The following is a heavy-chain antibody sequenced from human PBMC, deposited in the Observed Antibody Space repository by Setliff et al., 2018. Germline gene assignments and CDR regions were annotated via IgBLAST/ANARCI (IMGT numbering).Heavy chain of an antibody. Sequence: HPGGSLRLSCAASGFTFSSYSMHWVRKATGKGLVGVAVIWYDGSNKYYADSVKGRFTISRDNSTNTLYLQMNSLRAEDTAVYYCAKDMGGITMVRGVIIGTISYYYYGMDIWGQGTTVTVSS. CDR2: IWYDGSNK. CDR3: AKDMGGITMVRGVIIGTISYYYYGMDI. V-gene: IGHV3-33*06. J-gene: IGHJ6*02. D-gene: IGHD3-10*01. CDR1: GFTFSSYS.